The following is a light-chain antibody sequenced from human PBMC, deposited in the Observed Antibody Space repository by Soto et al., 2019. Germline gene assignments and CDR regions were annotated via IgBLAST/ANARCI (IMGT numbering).Light chain of an antibody. V-gene: IGKV3-15*01. J-gene: IGKJ1*01. CDR3: QQYNNWPGWT. CDR1: QSVSSH. Sequence: EIVVPQSPATLYVSPGERATLSCRTSQSVSSHVAWYQQKPGQAPRLLIHGASTRATAIPARFSGSGSGTEFTLTIISLQSEDLAVYHCQQYNNWPGWTFGQGTKVDI. CDR2: GAS.